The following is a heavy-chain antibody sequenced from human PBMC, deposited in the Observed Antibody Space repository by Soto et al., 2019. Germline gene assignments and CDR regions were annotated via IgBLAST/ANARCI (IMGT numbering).Heavy chain of an antibody. CDR2: ISWNRNSI. CDR3: AKDSSTAMVPYYFDY. J-gene: IGHJ4*02. Sequence: GGSLRLSCAASGFTFDDYAMHWVRQAPGKGLEWVSGISWNRNSIGYADSVKGRFTISRDNAKNSLYLQMNSLRAEDTALYYCAKDSSTAMVPYYFDYWGQGTLVTVSS. CDR1: GFTFDDYA. V-gene: IGHV3-9*01. D-gene: IGHD5-18*01.